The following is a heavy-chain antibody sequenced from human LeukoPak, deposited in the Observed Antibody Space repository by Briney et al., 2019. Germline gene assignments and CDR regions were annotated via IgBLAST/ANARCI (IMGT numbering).Heavy chain of an antibody. CDR1: GYTFITYG. CDR2: FNTYNDNT. D-gene: IGHD4-11*01. J-gene: IGHJ4*02. Sequence: ASVKVSCKASGYTFITYGISWARQAPGQGLEWMGWFNTYNDNTNYPQKLQGRVTMTTDTSTNTAYMELRSLASDDTAVYYCARALYSNYVLGLYYFDYWGQGTLVTVSS. CDR3: ARALYSNYVLGLYYFDY. V-gene: IGHV1-18*01.